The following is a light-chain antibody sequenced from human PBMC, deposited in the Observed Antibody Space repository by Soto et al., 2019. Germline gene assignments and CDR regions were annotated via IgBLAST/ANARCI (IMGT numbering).Light chain of an antibody. J-gene: IGKJ2*01. CDR1: QSVLYSSNNKNY. Sequence: DIVMTQSPDSLAVSLGERATINCKSSQSVLYSSNNKNYLAWYQQKPGQPPKLLIYWASTRESGVPDRFIGSGSGTDFTLTISSLQAEDVAVYYCQQYYRTPYTFGHGTKLEIK. CDR3: QQYYRTPYT. CDR2: WAS. V-gene: IGKV4-1*01.